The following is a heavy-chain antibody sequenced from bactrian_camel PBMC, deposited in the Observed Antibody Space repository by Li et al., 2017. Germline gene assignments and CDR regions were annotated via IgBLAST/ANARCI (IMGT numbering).Heavy chain of an antibody. CDR2: INAGGGTV. CDR3: AAQRGGYYGTYAFNY. J-gene: IGHJ4*01. Sequence: VQLVESGGGSVQAGGSLRLSCAASGFTFSSYGMSWVRQAPGKGLEWVSFINAGGGTVYYADSVKGRFTISRDNAKNTLDLQMNSLKPEDTAVYYCAAQRGGYYGTYAFNYWGQGTQVTVS. V-gene: IGHV3S40*01. D-gene: IGHD7*01. CDR1: GFTFSSYG.